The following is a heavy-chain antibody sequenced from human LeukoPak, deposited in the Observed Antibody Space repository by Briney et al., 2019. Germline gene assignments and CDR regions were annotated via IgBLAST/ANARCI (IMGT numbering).Heavy chain of an antibody. Sequence: PGGSLRLSCAASGFTFSSYWVSWVRQAPGKGLEWVANIKQDGSEKYYVDSVKGRFTISRDNAKNSLYLQMNSLRAEDTAVYYCARSDQYYDFWSGYYRLHYMDVWGKGTTVTVSS. CDR2: IKQDGSEK. V-gene: IGHV3-7*01. J-gene: IGHJ6*03. D-gene: IGHD3-3*01. CDR1: GFTFSSYW. CDR3: ARSDQYYDFWSGYYRLHYMDV.